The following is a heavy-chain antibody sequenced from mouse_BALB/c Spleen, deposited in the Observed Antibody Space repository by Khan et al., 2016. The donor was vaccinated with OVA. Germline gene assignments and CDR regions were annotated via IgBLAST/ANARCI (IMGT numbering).Heavy chain of an antibody. Sequence: EVQLQQSGPGLVKPSQSLSLTCTVTGYSITSGYGWNWIRQFPGNKLEWMGYISYSGSTNYNPSLKSRISITRDTSKNQFFLQLNAVTTEETATYYCARTARIKYWGQGTTLTVSS. D-gene: IGHD1-2*01. CDR2: ISYSGST. J-gene: IGHJ2*01. V-gene: IGHV3-2*02. CDR1: GYSITSGYG. CDR3: ARTARIKY.